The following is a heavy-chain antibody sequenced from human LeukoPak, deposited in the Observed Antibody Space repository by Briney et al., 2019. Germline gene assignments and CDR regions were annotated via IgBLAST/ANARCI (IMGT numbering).Heavy chain of an antibody. CDR1: GGSVNSSSYY. CDR2: IYYRGST. J-gene: IGHJ2*01. CDR3: ARHYWYFDL. V-gene: IGHV4-39*01. Sequence: SETLSLTCAVSGGSVNSSSYYWGWIRQPPGKGLEWIGSIYYRGSTYYNPSLKSRVTISVDTSKNQFSLKLNSVAAADTAVYYCARHYWYFDLWGRGTLVTVSS.